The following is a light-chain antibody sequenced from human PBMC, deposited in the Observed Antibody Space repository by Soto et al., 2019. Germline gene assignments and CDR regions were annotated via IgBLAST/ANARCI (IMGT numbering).Light chain of an antibody. CDR3: QKYDSAPT. CDR1: RGIGNA. J-gene: IGKJ1*01. CDR2: SAS. Sequence: DIQMTQSPSSLSASLGDRVTITCRPSRGIGNALAWYQQKPGTVPKLLIHSASTLQSGVPSRFSGSGSGTDFTLTISSLQPEDVASYYCQKYDSAPTFGPGTKV. V-gene: IGKV1-27*01.